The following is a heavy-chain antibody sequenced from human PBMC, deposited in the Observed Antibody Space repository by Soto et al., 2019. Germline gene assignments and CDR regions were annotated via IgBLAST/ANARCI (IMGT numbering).Heavy chain of an antibody. D-gene: IGHD3-22*01. Sequence: PSETLSLTCTVSGGSISSYYWSWIRQPPGKGLEWIGYIYYSGSTNYNPSLKSRVTISVDTSKNQFSLKLSSVTAADTAVYYCARGGKYYYDSSDYYWSALYYCGKDVWGQVNTVTVSS. CDR3: ARGGKYYYDSSDYYWSALYYCGKDV. J-gene: IGHJ6*02. V-gene: IGHV4-59*01. CDR1: GGSISSYY. CDR2: IYYSGST.